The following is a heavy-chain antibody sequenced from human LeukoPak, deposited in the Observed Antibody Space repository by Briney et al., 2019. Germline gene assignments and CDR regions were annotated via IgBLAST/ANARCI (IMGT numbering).Heavy chain of an antibody. CDR3: ARAIVVVMVGRYYYMDV. Sequence: GGSLRLSCAASGFTFSSYSMNWVRQAPGKGLEWVSYISSSSSTIYYVDSVKGRFTISRDNAKNSLYLQMNSLRAEDTAVYYCARAIVVVMVGRYYYMDVWGKGTTVTVSS. V-gene: IGHV3-48*01. CDR1: GFTFSSYS. J-gene: IGHJ6*03. D-gene: IGHD3-22*01. CDR2: ISSSSSTI.